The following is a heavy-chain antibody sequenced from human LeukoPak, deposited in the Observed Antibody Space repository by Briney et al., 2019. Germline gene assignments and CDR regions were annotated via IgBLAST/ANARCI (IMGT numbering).Heavy chain of an antibody. D-gene: IGHD3-9*01. CDR2: ITPSGGST. J-gene: IGHJ4*02. V-gene: IGHV1-46*01. CDR3: ARGPGVRYFDWLPFPTDY. Sequence: ASVKVSCKASGYTFTSYYMHWVRQAPGQGLEWWEKITPSGGSTSYAQKFQGRVTMTRDTSTSTVYMELSSLRSEDTAVYYCARGPGVRYFDWLPFPTDYWGQGTLVTVSS. CDR1: GYTFTSYY.